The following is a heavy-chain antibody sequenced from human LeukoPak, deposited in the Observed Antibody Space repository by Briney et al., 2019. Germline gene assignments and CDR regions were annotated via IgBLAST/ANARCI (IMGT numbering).Heavy chain of an antibody. CDR1: GFTFSSYS. J-gene: IGHJ5*02. CDR2: ISSSSSYI. CDR3: ARDTGYCGGDCCPFDP. V-gene: IGHV3-21*01. D-gene: IGHD2-21*02. Sequence: GGSLRVSCAASGFTFSSYSMNWVRQAPGKGLEWVSSISSSSSYIYYADSVKGRFTISRDNAKNSLYLQMNSLRAEDTAVYYCARDTGYCGGDCCPFDPWGQGTLVTVSS.